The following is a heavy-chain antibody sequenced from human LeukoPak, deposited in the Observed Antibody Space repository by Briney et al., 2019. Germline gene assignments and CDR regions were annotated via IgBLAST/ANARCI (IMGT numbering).Heavy chain of an antibody. Sequence: SETLSLICTVSGGSISSYYWSWIRQPPGKGLEWIGYIYYSGSTNYNPSLKSRVTISVDTSKNQFSLKLSSVTAADTAVYYCARDGAAAGEYFQHWGQGTLVTVSS. V-gene: IGHV4-59*01. J-gene: IGHJ1*01. CDR2: IYYSGST. D-gene: IGHD6-13*01. CDR1: GGSISSYY. CDR3: ARDGAAAGEYFQH.